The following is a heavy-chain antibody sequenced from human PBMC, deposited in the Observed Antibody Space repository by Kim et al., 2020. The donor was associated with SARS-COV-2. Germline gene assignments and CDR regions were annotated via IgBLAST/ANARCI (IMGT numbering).Heavy chain of an antibody. J-gene: IGHJ4*02. D-gene: IGHD3-22*01. CDR1: GFTFSSYA. Sequence: GGSLRLSCAASGFTFSSYAMSWVRQAPGKGLEWVSAISGSGGSTYYADSVKGRFTISRDNSKNTLYLQMNSLRAEDTAVYYCAKDSRGTYYYDSSGYVGLDYWGQGTVVTVSS. CDR3: AKDSRGTYYYDSSGYVGLDY. CDR2: ISGSGGST. V-gene: IGHV3-23*01.